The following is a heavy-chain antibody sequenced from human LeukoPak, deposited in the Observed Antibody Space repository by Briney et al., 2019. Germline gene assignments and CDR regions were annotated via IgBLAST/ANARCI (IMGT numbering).Heavy chain of an antibody. Sequence: ASVKVSCKASGYTFTSYDINWVRQATGQGLEWMGWMNPNSGNTGYAQKFQGRVTMTRNTSISTAYMELSSLRSEDTAVYYCATQSDQLGSTIDYWGQGTLVTVSS. CDR2: MNPNSGNT. J-gene: IGHJ4*02. CDR3: ATQSDQLGSTIDY. CDR1: GYTFTSYD. V-gene: IGHV1-8*01. D-gene: IGHD7-27*01.